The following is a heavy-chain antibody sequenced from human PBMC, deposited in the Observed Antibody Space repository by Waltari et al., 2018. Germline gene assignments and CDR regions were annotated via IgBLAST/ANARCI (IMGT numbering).Heavy chain of an antibody. V-gene: IGHV5-51*01. CDR1: GYSFVDYW. CDR2: IYPGDSDT. CDR3: ARHSNFGVISNHFDP. J-gene: IGHJ5*02. Sequence: DVQLVQSGAEVKKPGQSLKISCKASGYSFVDYWIVWVRQMPGKGLEWMGIIYPGDSDTRYSPSLEGQVTISADKSISTAYLQWSSLKAADSAMYYCARHSNFGVISNHFDPWGQGTLVTVSS. D-gene: IGHD3-3*01.